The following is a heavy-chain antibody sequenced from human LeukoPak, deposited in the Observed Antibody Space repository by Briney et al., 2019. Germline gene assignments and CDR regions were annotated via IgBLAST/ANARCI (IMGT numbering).Heavy chain of an antibody. CDR1: GFTFSSYE. CDR3: ARPRSGYYPGSWFDP. V-gene: IGHV3-48*03. J-gene: IGHJ5*02. Sequence: GGSLRLSCAASGFTFSSYEMNWVRQAPGKGLEWVSYISSSGSTIYYADSVKGRFTISRDNAKNSLYLQMNSLRAEDTAVYYCARPRSGYYPGSWFDPWGQGTLVTVSS. CDR2: ISSSGSTI. D-gene: IGHD3-3*01.